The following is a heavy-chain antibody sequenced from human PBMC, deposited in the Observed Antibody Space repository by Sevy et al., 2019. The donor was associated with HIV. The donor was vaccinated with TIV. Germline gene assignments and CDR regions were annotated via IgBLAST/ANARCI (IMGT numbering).Heavy chain of an antibody. CDR1: GFTFSSYG. Sequence: GSLRLSCAASGFTFSSYGMSWVRQAPGKGLDWVSGISGSGGTTYYADSVKGRFTISRDNSKNTLYLQMNSLRAEDTAVYYCAKIISSAWSYVDYWGQGTLVTVSS. D-gene: IGHD6-19*01. V-gene: IGHV3-23*01. J-gene: IGHJ4*02. CDR2: ISGSGGTT. CDR3: AKIISSAWSYVDY.